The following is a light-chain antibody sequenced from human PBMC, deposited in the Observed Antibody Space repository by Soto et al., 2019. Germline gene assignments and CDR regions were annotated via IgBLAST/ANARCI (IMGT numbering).Light chain of an antibody. CDR1: NSDVGGYNL. J-gene: IGLJ3*02. CDR2: EGN. Sequence: QSALTQPASVSGSPGQSIAISCTGTNSDVGGYNLVSWYQQHPGKAPKVLLYEGNEQPSGVSNRFSGSKSGNTASLTISGLQAEDEADYYCCSYAGSTTWVFGGGTKLTVL. CDR3: CSYAGSTTWV. V-gene: IGLV2-23*01.